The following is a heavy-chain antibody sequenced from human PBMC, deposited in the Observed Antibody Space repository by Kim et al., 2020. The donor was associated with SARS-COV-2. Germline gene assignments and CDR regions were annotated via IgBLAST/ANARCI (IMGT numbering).Heavy chain of an antibody. J-gene: IGHJ4*02. D-gene: IGHD1-26*01. V-gene: IGHV3-23*01. Sequence: YYADSVKGRFTISRDNSKNTLYLQMNSLRAEDTAVYYCAKVVGAPLTLGYWGQGTLVTVSS. CDR3: AKVVGAPLTLGY.